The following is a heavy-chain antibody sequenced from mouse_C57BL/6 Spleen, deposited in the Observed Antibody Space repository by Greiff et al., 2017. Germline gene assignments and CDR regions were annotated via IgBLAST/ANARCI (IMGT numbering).Heavy chain of an antibody. CDR3: ARGLYDYDGAYAMDY. CDR1: GYTFTDYN. D-gene: IGHD2-4*01. V-gene: IGHV1-18*01. CDR2: INPNNGGT. J-gene: IGHJ4*01. Sequence: VQLQQSGPELVKPGASVKIPCKASGYTFTDYNMDWVKQSHGKSLEWIGDINPNNGGTIYNQKFKGKATLTVDKSSSTAYMELRSLTSEDTAVYYCARGLYDYDGAYAMDYWGQGTSVTVSS.